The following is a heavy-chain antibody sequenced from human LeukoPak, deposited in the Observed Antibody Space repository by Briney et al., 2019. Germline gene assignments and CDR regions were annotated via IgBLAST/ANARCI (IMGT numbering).Heavy chain of an antibody. J-gene: IGHJ3*02. CDR3: ARDWIQLWVGAFDI. V-gene: IGHV1-2*02. Sequence: ASVKVSCKASGGTFSSYAISWVRQAPGQGLEWMGWINPNSGGTNYAQKFQGRVTMTRDTSINTAYMELSRLRSDDTAVYYCARDWIQLWVGAFDIWGQGTMVTVSS. D-gene: IGHD5-18*01. CDR2: INPNSGGT. CDR1: GGTFSSYA.